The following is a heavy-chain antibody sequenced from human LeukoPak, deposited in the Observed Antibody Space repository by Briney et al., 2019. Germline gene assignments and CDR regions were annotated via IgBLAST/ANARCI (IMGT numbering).Heavy chain of an antibody. Sequence: PGGSLRLSCAASGFTFSSYSMNWVRQAPGKGLEWVSSISSSSSYIYYADSVKGRFTISRDNAKNSLYLQMNSLRAEDTAVYYCANLGQKAAANYWGQGTLVTVSS. CDR1: GFTFSSYS. D-gene: IGHD6-13*01. CDR3: ANLGQKAAANY. CDR2: ISSSSSYI. J-gene: IGHJ4*02. V-gene: IGHV3-21*01.